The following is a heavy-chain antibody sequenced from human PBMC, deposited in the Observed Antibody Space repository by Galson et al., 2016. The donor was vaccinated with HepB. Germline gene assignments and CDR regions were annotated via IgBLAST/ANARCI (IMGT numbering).Heavy chain of an antibody. D-gene: IGHD3-3*02. J-gene: IGHJ6*03. CDR2: INQDGSEK. V-gene: IGHV3-7*03. CDR3: ARGPGLALYYYYKMDV. Sequence: SLRLSCAASGFTFSTYWMSWVRLAQGKGPEWVANINQDGSEKFYVDSLKGRFTISRDNAKNSLFLQINSLRAEDTAVYYCARGPGLALYYYYKMDVWGKGTTVTVSS. CDR1: GFTFSTYW.